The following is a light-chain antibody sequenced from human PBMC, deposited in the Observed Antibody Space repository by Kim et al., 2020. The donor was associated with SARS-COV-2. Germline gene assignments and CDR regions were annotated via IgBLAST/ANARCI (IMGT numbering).Light chain of an antibody. J-gene: IGLJ2*01. V-gene: IGLV3-1*01. CDR1: KLGDKY. CDR2: QDS. CDR3: QAWDSSTVV. Sequence: VAPGQTARITCSGDKLGDKYACWYQQKAGQSPVLVIYQDSKRPSGIPERLSGSNSGNTATLTISGTQAMDEADYYCQAWDSSTVVFGGGTQLTVL.